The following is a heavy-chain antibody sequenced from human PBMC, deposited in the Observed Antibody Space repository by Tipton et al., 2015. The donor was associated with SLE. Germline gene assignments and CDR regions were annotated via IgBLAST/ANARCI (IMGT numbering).Heavy chain of an antibody. Sequence: QSRAEVKKPGASVKVSCKASGYTFTSYAISWVRQAPGQGLEWMGDIIPIFGTANYAQKFQGRVTITADESTSTAYMDLSSLRSEDTAVYYCARDRIPCQPEAYDIWGQGTMVTVSS. CDR3: ARDRIPCQPEAYDI. CDR2: IIPIFGTA. D-gene: IGHD2-2*01. CDR1: GYTFTSYA. V-gene: IGHV1-69*13. J-gene: IGHJ3*02.